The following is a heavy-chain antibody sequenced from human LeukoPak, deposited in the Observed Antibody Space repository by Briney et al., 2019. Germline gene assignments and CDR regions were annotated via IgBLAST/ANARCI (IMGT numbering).Heavy chain of an antibody. J-gene: IGHJ4*02. CDR1: GYTFTTHD. CDR2: MNPHSGNT. V-gene: IGHV1-8*03. D-gene: IGHD3-10*01. CDR3: ARSGTGDELYGVDF. Sequence: GASVKVSCKASGYTFTTHDINWVRQATGQGLEWMGLMNPHSGNTGYARHFQGRVSITRDTSISTAYMELSGLSSEDTAVYYCARSGTGDELYGVDFWGQGTLVTVSS.